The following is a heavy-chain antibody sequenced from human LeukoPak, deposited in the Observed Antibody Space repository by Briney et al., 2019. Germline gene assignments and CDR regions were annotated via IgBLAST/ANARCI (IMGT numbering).Heavy chain of an antibody. CDR1: GGSLSGSY. CDR3: ARARRDSGYYKVDY. D-gene: IGHD3-3*01. J-gene: IGHJ4*02. CDR2: INHSGSA. Sequence: SEALSLTCAVYGGSLSGSYWSWIRQPPGKGLEWIGEINHSGSANYNPSLKSRVTLSIDKSKNQFSLNLNSVTAADTAVYYCARARRDSGYYKVDYWGQGTLVTVSS. V-gene: IGHV4-34*01.